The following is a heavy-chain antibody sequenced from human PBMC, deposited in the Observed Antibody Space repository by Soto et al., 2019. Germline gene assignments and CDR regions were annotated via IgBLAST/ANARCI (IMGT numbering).Heavy chain of an antibody. Sequence: PSETLSLTCTVSGGSISSSSSYWGWVRQPPGKGLEWIGSIYYSGSTYYKPSLKSRVTISVDTSKSQFSLWLSSVTAADTAVYYCARHLDYYDTRAYFDYWGPGTLVTVSS. CDR2: IYYSGST. V-gene: IGHV4-39*01. D-gene: IGHD3-22*01. CDR3: ARHLDYYDTRAYFDY. J-gene: IGHJ4*02. CDR1: GGSISSSSSY.